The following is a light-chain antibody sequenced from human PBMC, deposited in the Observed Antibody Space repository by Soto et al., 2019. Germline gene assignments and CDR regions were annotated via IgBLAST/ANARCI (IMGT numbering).Light chain of an antibody. V-gene: IGKV1-5*01. Sequence: DIHMTLSASTLSGSVGDRVTITVRAIQIISSWLAWYQQKPRKAPKLLIYHASTLVSGVPSRFSGSGSGTEFTLTISSLQPDDFATYFCHQYDTYSFGQGTKVDI. CDR1: QIISSW. CDR3: HQYDTYS. J-gene: IGKJ1*01. CDR2: HAS.